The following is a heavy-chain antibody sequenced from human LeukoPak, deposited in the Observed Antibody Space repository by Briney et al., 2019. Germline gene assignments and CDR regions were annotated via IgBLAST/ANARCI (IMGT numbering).Heavy chain of an antibody. J-gene: IGHJ4*02. V-gene: IGHV4-4*07. CDR3: ARGPRVTQHIGLDD. CDR2: IYTSGST. D-gene: IGHD4-17*01. CDR1: GGSISNNY. Sequence: SETLSLTCTVSGGSISNNYWSRIRQPAGKGLEWIGRIYTSGSTNYNPSLKSRVTKSMDTSKNQFSLKLSSVTAADTAVYFCARGPRVTQHIGLDDWGQGTLVTVSS.